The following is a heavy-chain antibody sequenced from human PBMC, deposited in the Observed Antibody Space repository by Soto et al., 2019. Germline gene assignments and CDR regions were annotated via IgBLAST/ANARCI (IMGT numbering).Heavy chain of an antibody. V-gene: IGHV4-34*01. CDR1: GGSFSGYY. CDR3: ARVLGDSSVGI. Sequence: QVQLQQWGAGLLKPSETLSLTCAVYGGSFSGYYWSWIRQPPGKGLEWIGEINHSGSTNYNPSLKSRVTRSVDTSKNQFYLKLSSVTAADTAVYYCARVLGDSSVGIWGQGTMVTVSS. D-gene: IGHD3-22*01. J-gene: IGHJ3*02. CDR2: INHSGST.